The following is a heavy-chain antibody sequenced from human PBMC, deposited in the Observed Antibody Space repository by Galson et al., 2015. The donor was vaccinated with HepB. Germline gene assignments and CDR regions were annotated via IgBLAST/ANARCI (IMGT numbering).Heavy chain of an antibody. J-gene: IGHJ6*02. V-gene: IGHV3-33*01. CDR2: IWYDGSNE. Sequence: SLRLSCAASGFSFSNYGMHWVRQAPGKGLEWVALIWYDGSNEYYADSVKGRFTISRDNSQRTLHLQMNSLRAEDTAVYYCARSVYQLPPPVRFGMDVWGQGTTVTVSS. CDR1: GFSFSNYG. D-gene: IGHD2-2*01. CDR3: ARSVYQLPPPVRFGMDV.